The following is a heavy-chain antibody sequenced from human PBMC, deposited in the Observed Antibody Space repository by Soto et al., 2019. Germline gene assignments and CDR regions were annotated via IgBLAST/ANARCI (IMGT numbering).Heavy chain of an antibody. CDR1: GYSFTSYA. V-gene: IGHV1-3*01. J-gene: IGHJ4*02. CDR2: INAGNGNT. D-gene: IGHD5-12*01. Sequence: GGSLRLSCAASGYSFTSYAMHWVRQAPGQRLEWMGWINAGNGNTKYSQKFQGRVTITRDTSASTAYMELSSLRSEDTAVYYCARGRGYSGYDPEPGDYWGQGTLVTVSS. CDR3: ARGRGYSGYDPEPGDY.